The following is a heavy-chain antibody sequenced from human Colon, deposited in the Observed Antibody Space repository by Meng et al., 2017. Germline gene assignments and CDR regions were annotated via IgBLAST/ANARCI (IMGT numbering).Heavy chain of an antibody. CDR1: GGSFSGDY. Sequence: QGQLQQWGAGLLKPSETLSLTCAVYGGSFSGDYWSWIRQPPGKGLEWIGEINHSGSTNYNPSLKSRVTISVDTSKNQFSLKLSSVTAADTAVYYCARERLSSGWYGGRWFDPWGQGTLVTVSS. V-gene: IGHV4-34*01. CDR2: INHSGST. CDR3: ARERLSSGWYGGRWFDP. J-gene: IGHJ5*02. D-gene: IGHD6-19*01.